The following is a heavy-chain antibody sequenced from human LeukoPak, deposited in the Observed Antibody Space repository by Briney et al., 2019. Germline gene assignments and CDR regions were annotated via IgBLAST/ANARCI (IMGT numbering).Heavy chain of an antibody. D-gene: IGHD3-3*01. CDR1: GGSISSYY. V-gene: IGHV4-59*01. J-gene: IGHJ3*02. CDR3: ARKAYYDFWSGNVDI. Sequence: SETLSLTCTVSGGSISSYYWSWIRQPPGKGLEWIGYIYYSGSTNYNPSLKSRVTISVDTSKNQFSLKLSSVTAADTAVYYCARKAYYDFWSGNVDIWGQGTMVTVSS. CDR2: IYYSGST.